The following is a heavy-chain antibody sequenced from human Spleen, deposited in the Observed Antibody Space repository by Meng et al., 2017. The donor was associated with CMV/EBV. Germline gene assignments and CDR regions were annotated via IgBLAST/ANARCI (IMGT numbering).Heavy chain of an antibody. J-gene: IGHJ3*02. V-gene: IGHV3-23*01. CDR2: ISGSGTSA. CDR1: GITFSNYA. Sequence: GGSLRLSCAASGITFSNYAMSWVRKAPGKGLEWVSVISGSGTSAYYADSVRGRFTFSRDNSNNMLYLQMNSLRAEDTAVYYCAKDPSGQWTDAFDIWAKGQWSPSPQ. D-gene: IGHD3-10*01. CDR3: AKDPSGQWTDAFDI.